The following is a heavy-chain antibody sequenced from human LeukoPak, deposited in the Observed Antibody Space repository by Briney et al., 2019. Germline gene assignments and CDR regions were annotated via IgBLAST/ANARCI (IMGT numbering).Heavy chain of an antibody. CDR3: ARERDIVVVPAAYSWFDP. CDR2: IIPIFGTA. CDR1: GGTFSSYA. J-gene: IGHJ5*02. D-gene: IGHD2-2*01. Sequence: ASVKVSCKASGGTFSSYAISWVRQAPGQGLEWMGGIIPIFGTANYAQKFQGRVTITTDESTSTAYMELSSLRSEDTAVYYCARERDIVVVPAAYSWFDPWGQGTLVTVSS. V-gene: IGHV1-69*05.